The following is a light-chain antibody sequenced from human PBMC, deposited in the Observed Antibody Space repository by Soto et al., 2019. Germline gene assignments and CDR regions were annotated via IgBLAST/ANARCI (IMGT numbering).Light chain of an antibody. J-gene: IGKJ1*01. CDR3: PQSYRTLTWT. Sequence: DIQMTQSPSYLSASVGDRVTITCRASQSISSYLNWYQQKPGKAPKLLIYAASSLQTGVPSRFRGSGSGTDFTFTISSPQPEDFATNYCPQSYRTLTWTFGHGNKVEIK. CDR2: AAS. V-gene: IGKV1-39*01. CDR1: QSISSY.